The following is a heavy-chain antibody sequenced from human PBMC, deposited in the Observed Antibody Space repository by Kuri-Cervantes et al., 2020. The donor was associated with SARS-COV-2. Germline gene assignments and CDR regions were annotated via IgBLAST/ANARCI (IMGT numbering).Heavy chain of an antibody. V-gene: IGHV4-39*07. CDR1: GGSISSSSYY. J-gene: IGHJ6*02. D-gene: IGHD3-3*01. CDR2: INHSGST. Sequence: GSLRLSCIVSGGSISSSSYYWGWIRQPPGKGLEWIGEINHSGSTNYNPSLKSRVTISVDTSKNQFSLKLSSVTAADTAVYYCARDWRFFLGNDDPSRARPDVWGQGTTVTVSS. CDR3: ARDWRFFLGNDDPSRARPDV.